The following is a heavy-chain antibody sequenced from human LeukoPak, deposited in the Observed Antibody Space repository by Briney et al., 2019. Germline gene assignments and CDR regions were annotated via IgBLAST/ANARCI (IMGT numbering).Heavy chain of an antibody. D-gene: IGHD1-1*01. V-gene: IGHV4-31*03. CDR3: ARGHWHFDY. CDR2: IYYIGST. CDR1: GGSFSSGGYY. J-gene: IGHJ4*02. Sequence: PSETLSLTCTVSGGSFSSGGYYWSWIRQHPGKGLEWIGYIYYIGSTYYNPSLKSRVTISVDTSKNQFPLKLSSVTAADTAVYYCARGHWHFDYWGQGTLVTVSS.